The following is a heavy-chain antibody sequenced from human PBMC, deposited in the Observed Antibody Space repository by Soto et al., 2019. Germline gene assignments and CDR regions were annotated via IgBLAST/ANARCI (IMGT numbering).Heavy chain of an antibody. J-gene: IGHJ4*02. Sequence: LRLSCAASGFTFSSYAMSWFRQAPGKGLEWVSAISGSGGRTYYADYVKCRFTISRDNSKNTLYLQMNSLRAEDTAVYYCATNLQRPFDFHXWGQVTLVTVSX. CDR3: ATNLQRPFDFHX. V-gene: IGHV3-23*01. CDR1: GFTFSSYA. CDR2: ISGSGGRT.